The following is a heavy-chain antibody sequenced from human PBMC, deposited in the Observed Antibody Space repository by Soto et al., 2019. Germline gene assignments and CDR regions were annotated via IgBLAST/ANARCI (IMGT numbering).Heavy chain of an antibody. Sequence: EVQLLESGGGLVQPGGSLRLSCAASGFTFSSYAMSWVRQAPGKGLEWVSAISGSGGSTYFADSVKGRFTISRDNSKNTLYLQMNSLRAEDTAVYYCAKDDCSGGSCSSLDYWGQGTLVTVSS. V-gene: IGHV3-23*01. CDR1: GFTFSSYA. D-gene: IGHD2-15*01. CDR2: ISGSGGST. J-gene: IGHJ4*02. CDR3: AKDDCSGGSCSSLDY.